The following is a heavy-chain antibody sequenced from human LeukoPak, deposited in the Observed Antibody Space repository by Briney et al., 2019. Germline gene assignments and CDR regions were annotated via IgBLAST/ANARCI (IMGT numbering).Heavy chain of an antibody. CDR1: GGTFSSYT. D-gene: IGHD2-21*01. CDR3: AREYCGGDCYPYYYYYYMDV. CDR2: IIPILGIA. J-gene: IGHJ6*03. Sequence: ASVKVSCKASGGTFSSYTISWVRQAPGQGLEWMGRIIPILGIANYAQKFQGRVTITADKSTSTAYMELRSLRSEDTAVYYCAREYCGGDCYPYYYYYYMDVWRKGTTVTVSS. V-gene: IGHV1-69*04.